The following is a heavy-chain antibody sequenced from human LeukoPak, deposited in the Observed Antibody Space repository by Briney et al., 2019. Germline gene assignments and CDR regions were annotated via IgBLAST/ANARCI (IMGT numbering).Heavy chain of an antibody. D-gene: IGHD3-3*02. Sequence: ASVKVSCKASGGTFSSYAISWVRQAPGQGLEWMGGIIPIFGTANYAQKFQGRVTITRNTSINTAYMELSSLRSEDTAVYYCARGIRRNIDYWFDPWGQGTLVTVSS. CDR1: GGTFSSYA. CDR3: ARGIRRNIDYWFDP. J-gene: IGHJ5*02. V-gene: IGHV1-69*05. CDR2: IIPIFGTA.